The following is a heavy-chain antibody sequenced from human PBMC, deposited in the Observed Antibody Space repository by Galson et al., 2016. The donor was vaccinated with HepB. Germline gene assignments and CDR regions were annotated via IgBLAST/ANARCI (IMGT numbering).Heavy chain of an antibody. J-gene: IGHJ4*02. Sequence: SVKVSCKASGYSFTTYLTHWVRQAPGQRLEWMGWINAGNGNTMYSEKFQARVTITTDTSASTAYLDLSDLRSEDTAVYYCARGKEPIAYFYDGSRDLDYWGQGTLVTVSS. D-gene: IGHD3-22*01. CDR2: INAGNGNT. V-gene: IGHV1-3*01. CDR1: GYSFTTYL. CDR3: ARGKEPIAYFYDGSRDLDY.